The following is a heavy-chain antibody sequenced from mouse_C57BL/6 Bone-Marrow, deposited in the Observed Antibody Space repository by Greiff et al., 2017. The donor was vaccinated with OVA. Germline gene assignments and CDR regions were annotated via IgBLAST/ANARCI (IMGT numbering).Heavy chain of an antibody. J-gene: IGHJ3*01. CDR3: TRHYSNWFAY. V-gene: IGHV5-9-1*02. CDR1: GFTFSSYA. Sequence: EVKLMESGAGLVKPGGSLKLSCAASGFTFSSYAMSWVRQTPEKRLEWVAYISSGGDYIYYADTVKGRFTISRDNARNTLYLQMSSLKSEDTAMYYCTRHYSNWFAYWGQGTLVTVSA. CDR2: ISSGGDYI. D-gene: IGHD2-5*01.